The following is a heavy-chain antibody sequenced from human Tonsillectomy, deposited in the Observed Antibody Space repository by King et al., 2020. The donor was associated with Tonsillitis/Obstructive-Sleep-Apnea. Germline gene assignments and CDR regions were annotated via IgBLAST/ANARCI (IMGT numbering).Heavy chain of an antibody. Sequence: VQLVESGGGLVQPGGSLRLSCAASGFTFSSYAMSWVRQAPGKGLEWVLGISGSGGSTYYADSVKGRFTISRDNSKNTLYLQMNSLRAEDTAVYYCAKDEAAHCGGDCPPGGENWFDPWGQGTLVTVSS. CDR2: ISGSGGST. CDR3: AKDEAAHCGGDCPPGGENWFDP. V-gene: IGHV3-23*04. J-gene: IGHJ5*02. D-gene: IGHD2-21*01. CDR1: GFTFSSYA.